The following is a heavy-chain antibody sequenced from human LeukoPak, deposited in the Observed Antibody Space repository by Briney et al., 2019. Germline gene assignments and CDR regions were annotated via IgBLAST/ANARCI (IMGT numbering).Heavy chain of an antibody. CDR3: ARDFRDELASFDY. Sequence: SETLSLTCTVSGGSISSGDYYWSWIRQPPGKGLEWIGYIYYSGSTYYNPSLKSRVTISVDTSKNQFSLKLSSVTAADAAVYYCARDFRDELASFDYWGQGTLVTVSS. CDR1: GGSISSGDYY. V-gene: IGHV4-30-4*01. D-gene: IGHD1-7*01. J-gene: IGHJ4*02. CDR2: IYYSGST.